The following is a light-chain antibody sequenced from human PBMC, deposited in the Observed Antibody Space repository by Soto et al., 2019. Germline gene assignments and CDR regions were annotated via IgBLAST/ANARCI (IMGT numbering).Light chain of an antibody. CDR2: EVS. Sequence: QSALTQPASVSGSPGQSITISCTGTSSDVGSYNLVSWYQQHPGKDPKLMISEVSKRPSGVSNRFSGSKSGNTASLTISGLQAEDEADYYCCSYAGSSTLVLGTGTKLTVL. V-gene: IGLV2-23*02. CDR3: CSYAGSSTLV. J-gene: IGLJ1*01. CDR1: SSDVGSYNL.